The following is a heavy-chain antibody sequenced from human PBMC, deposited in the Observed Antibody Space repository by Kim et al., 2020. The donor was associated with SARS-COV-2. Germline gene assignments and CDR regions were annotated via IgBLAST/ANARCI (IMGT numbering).Heavy chain of an antibody. D-gene: IGHD3-22*01. CDR1: GFTFSSYA. CDR3: ASPYYDSSGYYYGGFDY. Sequence: GGSLRLSCAASGFTFSSYAMSWVRQAPGKGLEWVSAISGSGGSTYYADSVKGRFTISRDNSKNTLYLQMNSLRAEDTAVYYCASPYYDSSGYYYGGFDYWAREPWSPSPQ. CDR2: ISGSGGST. V-gene: IGHV3-23*01. J-gene: IGHJ4*02.